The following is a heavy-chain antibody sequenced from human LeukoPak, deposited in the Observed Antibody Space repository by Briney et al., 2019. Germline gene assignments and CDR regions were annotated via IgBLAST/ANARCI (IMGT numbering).Heavy chain of an antibody. J-gene: IGHJ3*02. CDR3: ARESSSSAEPI. D-gene: IGHD6-6*01. CDR2: ISSSSSYI. V-gene: IGHV3-21*01. CDR1: GFTFSSYS. Sequence: GGSLRLSCAASGFTFSSYSMNWVRQAPGKGLEWVSSISSSSSYIYYAGSVKGRFTISRDNAKNSLYLQMNSLRAEDTAVYYCARESSSSAEPIWGQGTMVTVSS.